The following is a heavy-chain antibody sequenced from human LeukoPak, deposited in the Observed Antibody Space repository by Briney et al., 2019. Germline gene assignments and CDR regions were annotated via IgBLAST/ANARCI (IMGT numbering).Heavy chain of an antibody. V-gene: IGHV1-2*02. Sequence: ASVKVSCKASGYAFTGYYMHWVRQAPGQGLEWMGWINPNSGGTNYAQKFQGRVTMTRDTSISTAYMELSRLRSDDTAVYYCARGSDDFWSGYSPSYWGQGTLVTVSS. CDR1: GYAFTGYY. CDR3: ARGSDDFWSGYSPSY. D-gene: IGHD3-3*01. CDR2: INPNSGGT. J-gene: IGHJ4*02.